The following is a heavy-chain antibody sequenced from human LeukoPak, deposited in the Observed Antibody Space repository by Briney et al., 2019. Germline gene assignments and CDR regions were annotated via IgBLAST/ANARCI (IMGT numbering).Heavy chain of an antibody. D-gene: IGHD3-22*01. CDR1: GGSISGSSYY. V-gene: IGHV4-39*01. CDR2: IYYSGST. Sequence: SETLSLTCTVSGGSISGSSYYWGWIRQPPGKGLEWIGSIYYSGSTYYNPSLKSRVTISVGTSKNQFSLKLNSVTATDTAVYYCVTYYFDSSGPKKNYWGQGTLVTVSS. J-gene: IGHJ4*02. CDR3: VTYYFDSSGPKKNY.